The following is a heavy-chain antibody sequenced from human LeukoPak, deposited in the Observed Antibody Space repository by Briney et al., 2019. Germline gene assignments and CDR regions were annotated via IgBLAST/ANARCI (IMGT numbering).Heavy chain of an antibody. J-gene: IGHJ1*01. CDR3: ARVDSGSACAS. D-gene: IGHD6-19*01. V-gene: IGHV3-64*01. CDR2: ISKNGRNT. Sequence: GGYLRLSCAASGFTLSSYSMHWVRQAPGKGLEFVSAISKNGRNTYYGNSMKGRFTISRDISKNTLYLQMGSLRPEDMAVYYCARVDSGSACASWGQGILVTVSS. CDR1: GFTLSSYS.